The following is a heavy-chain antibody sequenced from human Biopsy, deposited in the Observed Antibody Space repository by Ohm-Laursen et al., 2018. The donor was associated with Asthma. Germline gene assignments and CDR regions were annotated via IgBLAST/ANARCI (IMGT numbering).Heavy chain of an antibody. CDR2: ISKDASTQ. D-gene: IGHD1-1*01. V-gene: IGHV3-30*01. J-gene: IGHJ3*02. CDR3: VRDGTDDAFDI. Sequence: SLRLSCSAFGFSFSNFAINWVRQAPGKGLEWVGDISKDASTQDYADSVKGRFTMARDNSKNTLDLQMNSLREEDTAVYYCVRDGTDDAFDIWGQGTVVSVSS. CDR1: GFSFSNFA.